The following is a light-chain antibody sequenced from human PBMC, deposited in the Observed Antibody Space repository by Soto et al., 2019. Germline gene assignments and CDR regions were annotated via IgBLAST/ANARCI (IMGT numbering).Light chain of an antibody. CDR3: QQRSKWPIT. CDR2: DAS. V-gene: IGKV1-33*01. CDR1: QDINFC. Sequence: DIQMTQSPSSLSASVGDRVTITCRASQDINFCLNWYQQKPGKAPKLLIFDASTLQTGVPSSFSGSGSGTDFTLTISSLEPEDFAVYYCQQRSKWPITVGQGTRLEIK. J-gene: IGKJ5*01.